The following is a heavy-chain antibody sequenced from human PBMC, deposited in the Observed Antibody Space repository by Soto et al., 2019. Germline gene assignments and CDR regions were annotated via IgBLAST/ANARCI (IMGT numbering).Heavy chain of an antibody. J-gene: IGHJ5*02. D-gene: IGHD5-18*01. V-gene: IGHV3-74*01. CDR3: VRSGYSYGYGFDN. CDR2: ISGDGSST. Sequence: EAQLVESGGGVIQPGRSLRLSCAASGFSFSDFWMHWVRQTAEKGLVWVSRISGDGSSTNYADSVKGRFTISRDNANHMLFLQMSSLRAEDTAIYFCVRSGYSYGYGFDNWGQGTLVAVSS. CDR1: GFSFSDFW.